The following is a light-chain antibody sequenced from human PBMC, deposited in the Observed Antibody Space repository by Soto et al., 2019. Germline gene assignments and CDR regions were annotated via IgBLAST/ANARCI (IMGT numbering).Light chain of an antibody. CDR1: QSVSSN. V-gene: IGKV3-11*01. CDR2: GAS. Sequence: EIVMTQSPVTLSVSPGERATLSCRASQSVSSNLAWYQQKPGQAPSLLIYGASTRATGIPARFSGGGSGTEFTLTISSLEPEDFAVYYCQQLTDWPPQWTFGQGTKVDIK. CDR3: QQLTDWPPQWT. J-gene: IGKJ1*01.